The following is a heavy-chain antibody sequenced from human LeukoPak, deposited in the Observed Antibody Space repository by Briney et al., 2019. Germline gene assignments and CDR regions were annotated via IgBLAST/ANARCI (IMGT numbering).Heavy chain of an antibody. CDR3: ARDFDWPYSNGFDI. CDR1: GYTFTGYY. D-gene: IGHD3-9*01. J-gene: IGHJ3*02. V-gene: IGHV1-2*02. Sequence: ASVKVSCKASGYTFTGYYIHWVRQAPGQGLEWLGWINPKSGGTNYAQKFQGRVTMTRDTSISTAYMEVSRLRSDDTAVYYCARDFDWPYSNGFDIWGQGTMVTVSS. CDR2: INPKSGGT.